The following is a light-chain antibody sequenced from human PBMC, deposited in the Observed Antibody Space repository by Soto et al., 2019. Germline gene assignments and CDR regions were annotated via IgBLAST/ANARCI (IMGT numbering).Light chain of an antibody. Sequence: NFMLTQPHSVSESPGKTVTISCTRSSGSIASNYVQWYQQRPGSAPTTVIYEDNQRPSGVPDRFSGSIDTSSNSASLTISGLKTEDEADYYCTSWGIFGPGTKLTVL. J-gene: IGLJ1*01. CDR3: TSWGI. CDR2: EDN. CDR1: SGSIASNY. V-gene: IGLV6-57*04.